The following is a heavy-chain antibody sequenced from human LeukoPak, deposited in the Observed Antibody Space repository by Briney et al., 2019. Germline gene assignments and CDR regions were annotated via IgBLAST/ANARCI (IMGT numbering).Heavy chain of an antibody. CDR2: ISGSGGST. Sequence: GGSLRLSCAASGFTFSTYAMSWVRQAPGKGLEWVSDISGSGGSTYYADSVKGRFTISRDNSKNTLYLQMNSLSAEDTAVYYCAKDRKVRGVSCFDYWGQGTLVTVSS. J-gene: IGHJ4*02. CDR3: AKDRKVRGVSCFDY. CDR1: GFTFSTYA. D-gene: IGHD3-10*01. V-gene: IGHV3-23*01.